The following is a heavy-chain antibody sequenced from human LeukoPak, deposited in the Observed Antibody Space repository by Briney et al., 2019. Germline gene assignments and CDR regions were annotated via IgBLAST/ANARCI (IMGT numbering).Heavy chain of an antibody. CDR1: GGAFSSYA. J-gene: IGHJ3*02. V-gene: IGHV1-2*02. D-gene: IGHD1-1*01. CDR2: INPNSGGT. Sequence: ASVKVSCKASGGAFSSYAISWVRQAPGHGLEWMGWINPNSGGTNYAQKFQGRVTMTRDTSIMTRDTSISTAYMELRRLRSDDTAVYFCARTTPAWDAFDIWGQGTMVTVSS. CDR3: ARTTPAWDAFDI.